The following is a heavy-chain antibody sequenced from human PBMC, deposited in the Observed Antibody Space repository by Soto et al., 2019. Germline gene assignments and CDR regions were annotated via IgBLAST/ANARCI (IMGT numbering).Heavy chain of an antibody. V-gene: IGHV4-59*01. J-gene: IGHJ3*01. CDR1: GGSISDFY. CDR2: MYYSGST. Sequence: QVQLQESGPGLVKPSETLSLTCTVSGGSISDFYWSWIRQPPGKALEWIGYGYMYYSGSTYYNPSPEGRVSISVDPSNNQFSLRLSSVTAADTAVYYCARGSLSTVTANAFDVWGPGAPVTVSS. D-gene: IGHD2-21*02. CDR3: ARGSLSTVTANAFDV.